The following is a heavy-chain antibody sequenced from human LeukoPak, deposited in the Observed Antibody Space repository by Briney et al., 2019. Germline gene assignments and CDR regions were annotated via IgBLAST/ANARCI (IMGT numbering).Heavy chain of an antibody. CDR2: INHRGST. CDR3: ARVPTASRYCSGGSCYSRRLYYFDY. Sequence: SETLSLTCAVYGGSFSGYYWSWIRQPPGKGLEWIGEINHRGSTNYNPSLRSRVTISVDTSKNQFSLKLSSVTAADTAVYYCARVPTASRYCSGGSCYSRRLYYFDYWGQGTLVTVSS. D-gene: IGHD2-15*01. CDR1: GGSFSGYY. V-gene: IGHV4-34*01. J-gene: IGHJ4*02.